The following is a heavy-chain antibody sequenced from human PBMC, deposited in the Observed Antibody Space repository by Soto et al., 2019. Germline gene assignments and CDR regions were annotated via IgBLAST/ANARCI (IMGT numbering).Heavy chain of an antibody. Sequence: PGESLKISCKGSGYSFTSYWIGWVRQMPGKGLEWMGIIYPGDSDTRYSPSFQSQVTISADKSISTAYLQWSSLKASDTAMYYCARTSAAGKYYYGMDVWGQGTMVTVSS. J-gene: IGHJ6*02. CDR1: GYSFTSYW. CDR3: ARTSAAGKYYYGMDV. CDR2: IYPGDSDT. D-gene: IGHD6-13*01. V-gene: IGHV5-51*01.